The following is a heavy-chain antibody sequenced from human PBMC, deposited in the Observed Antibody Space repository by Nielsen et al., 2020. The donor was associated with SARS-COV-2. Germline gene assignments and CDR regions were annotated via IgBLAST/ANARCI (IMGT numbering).Heavy chain of an antibody. Sequence: GESLKISCTASGFTFSASGMNWVRQAPGRGLEWISYINGGETHIYYAASVKGRFTIFRDNAKNALYLQMNSLRDDDTAVYYCARQTVSSYQLLRKYYYYIDVWGKGTTVTVSS. J-gene: IGHJ6*03. CDR1: GFTFSASG. CDR2: INGGETHI. D-gene: IGHD1-26*01. V-gene: IGHV3-48*02. CDR3: ARQTVSSYQLLRKYYYYIDV.